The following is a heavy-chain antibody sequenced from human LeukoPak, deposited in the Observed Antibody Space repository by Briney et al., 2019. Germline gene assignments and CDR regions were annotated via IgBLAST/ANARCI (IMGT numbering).Heavy chain of an antibody. CDR1: GFTFSSYA. CDR3: AKDGYNLFDY. Sequence: SLRLSCAASGFTFSSYAMHWVRQAPGKGLEWVAVISYDGSNKYYADSVKGRFTISRDNSKNTLYLQMNSLRAEDTAVYYCAKDGYNLFDYWGQGTLVTVSS. J-gene: IGHJ4*02. CDR2: ISYDGSNK. D-gene: IGHD5-24*01. V-gene: IGHV3-30*04.